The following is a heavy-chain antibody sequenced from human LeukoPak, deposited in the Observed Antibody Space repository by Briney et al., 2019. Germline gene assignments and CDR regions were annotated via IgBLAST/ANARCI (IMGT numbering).Heavy chain of an antibody. CDR1: GFTFSSYT. J-gene: IGHJ3*02. Sequence: QSGGSLRLSCAASGFTFSSYTLSWVRQTPGKGLQWVSTMSGSGGSTYYADSVKGRFTISRDNSKNTLYLQMKSLRAEDTAEYYCAKHYYYDSSGPDVFDIWGQGTMVTVSS. CDR3: AKHYYYDSSGPDVFDI. CDR2: MSGSGGST. V-gene: IGHV3-23*01. D-gene: IGHD3-22*01.